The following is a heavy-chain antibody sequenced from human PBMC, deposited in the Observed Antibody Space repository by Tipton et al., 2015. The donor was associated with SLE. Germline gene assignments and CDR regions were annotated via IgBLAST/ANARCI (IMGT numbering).Heavy chain of an antibody. CDR1: GFGFDDYA. J-gene: IGHJ1*01. V-gene: IGHV3-20*04. D-gene: IGHD3-10*01. CDR2: IHWNGGST. Sequence: SLRLSCAGSGFGFDDYAMTWVRQAPGKGLEWVSGIHWNGGSTGYADSVKGRFTISRDNAKSTLHLQMSSLRAEDTAVYFRARDRGKHWGQGTLVTVSS. CDR3: ARDRGKH.